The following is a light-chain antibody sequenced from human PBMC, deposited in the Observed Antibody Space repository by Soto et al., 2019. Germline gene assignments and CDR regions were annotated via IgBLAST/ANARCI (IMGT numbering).Light chain of an antibody. V-gene: IGKV3-11*01. CDR2: DAS. CDR1: QSVSSY. Sequence: EIVLTQSPGTLSLSPGERATLSCRASQSVSSYLAWYQQKPGQAPRLLIYDASNRATGIPARFSGSGSGTDFTLTISSLEPEDFAVYYCQQRSNFGPGTKVDIK. J-gene: IGKJ3*01. CDR3: QQRSN.